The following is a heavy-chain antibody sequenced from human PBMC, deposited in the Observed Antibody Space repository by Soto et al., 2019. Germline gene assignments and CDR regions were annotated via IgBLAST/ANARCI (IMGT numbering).Heavy chain of an antibody. D-gene: IGHD4-17*01. CDR2: VYWDDDK. CDR3: AHRAVTNWFDP. J-gene: IGHJ5*02. V-gene: IGHV2-5*02. Sequence: QITLKESGPTLVKPTQTLTLTCTFSGFSLSTRGVGVGWIRQPPGKALEWLALVYWDDDKGYSPSLKNRLTITKDTSKNQVVLTMTDMDPVDTATYYCAHRAVTNWFDPWGQGTLVTVSS. CDR1: GFSLSTRGVG.